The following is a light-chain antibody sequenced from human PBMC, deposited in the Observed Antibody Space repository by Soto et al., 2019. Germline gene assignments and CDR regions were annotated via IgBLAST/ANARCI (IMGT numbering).Light chain of an antibody. V-gene: IGKV1-9*01. CDR1: QGISSY. J-gene: IGKJ4*01. Sequence: DIPLTQSPSFLSASVGDRVTITCRANQGISSYLAWYQQKPGKAPQLLIHSASTLQSGVPSRFSGSGSGTDFSLTISSLQPEDFATYYCLQLDSYPLTFGGGTKVEIK. CDR3: LQLDSYPLT. CDR2: SAS.